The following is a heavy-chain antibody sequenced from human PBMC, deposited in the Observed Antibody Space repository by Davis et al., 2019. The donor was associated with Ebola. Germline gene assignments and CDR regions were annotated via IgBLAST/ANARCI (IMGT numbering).Heavy chain of an antibody. V-gene: IGHV4-34*01. CDR1: GASSTGYY. Sequence: SETLSPTCAVYGASSTGYYWSWIRQPPGKGLDWIGEINHSGSTNYNQSLKSRVTISLDTSKNQFSLKLRSVTAADTAVYYCARTPVVVVAAVPVPYYGMDVWGQGTTVTVSS. J-gene: IGHJ6*02. CDR2: INHSGST. CDR3: ARTPVVVVAAVPVPYYGMDV. D-gene: IGHD2-15*01.